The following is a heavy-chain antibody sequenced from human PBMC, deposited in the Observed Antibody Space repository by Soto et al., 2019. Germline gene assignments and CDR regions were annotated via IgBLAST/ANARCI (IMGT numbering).Heavy chain of an antibody. Sequence: QITLKESGPTLVKSTQTLTLTCTFSGFTLTTSGVGLGGIRQPPGKALEWLALIYWDDDKRYSPSLKSRLTITKDTSRNQVVLMMTNMDPVDTATCYCAHSLGEDWFDPCGQGTLVTVSS. D-gene: IGHD3-16*01. CDR2: IYWDDDK. J-gene: IGHJ5*02. V-gene: IGHV2-5*02. CDR3: AHSLGEDWFDP. CDR1: GFTLTTSGVG.